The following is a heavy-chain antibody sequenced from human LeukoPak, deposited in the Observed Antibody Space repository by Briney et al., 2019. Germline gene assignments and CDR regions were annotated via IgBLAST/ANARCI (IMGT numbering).Heavy chain of an antibody. D-gene: IGHD6-19*01. J-gene: IGHJ5*02. Sequence: GGSLRLSCAASGFTFSSYWMSWVRQAPGKGLEWVANIKQDGSEKYYVDSVKGRFTISRDNAKNSLYLQMNSLRAEDTALYYCAKTPIAGSGWYNWFDPWGQGTLVTVSS. CDR3: AKTPIAGSGWYNWFDP. CDR1: GFTFSSYW. CDR2: IKQDGSEK. V-gene: IGHV3-7*03.